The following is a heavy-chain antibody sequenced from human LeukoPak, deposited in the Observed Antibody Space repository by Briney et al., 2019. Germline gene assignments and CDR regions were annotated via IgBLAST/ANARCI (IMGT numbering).Heavy chain of an antibody. CDR3: ARRDNWNDYFDY. Sequence: SETLSLTCTVSGGSVSSGSYYWSWIRQPPGKGLEWIGYIYYSGSTNYNPSLKSRVTISVDTSKYQSSLKLSSVTAADTAVYYCARRDNWNDYFDYWGQGTLVTVSS. CDR2: IYYSGST. CDR1: GGSVSSGSYY. J-gene: IGHJ4*02. V-gene: IGHV4-61*01. D-gene: IGHD1-20*01.